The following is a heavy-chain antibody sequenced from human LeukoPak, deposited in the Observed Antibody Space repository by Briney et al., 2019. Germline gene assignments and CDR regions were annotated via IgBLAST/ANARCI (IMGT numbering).Heavy chain of an antibody. V-gene: IGHV4-61*02. Sequence: PSQTLSLTCTVSGGSISSGSYYWSWIRQPAGKGLEWIGRIYTSGSTNYNPSLKSRVTISVDTSKNQFSLKLSSVTAADTAVYYCARTYYYYYYMDVWGKGTTVTVS. CDR2: IYTSGST. CDR3: ARTYYYYYYMDV. CDR1: GGSISSGSYY. J-gene: IGHJ6*03.